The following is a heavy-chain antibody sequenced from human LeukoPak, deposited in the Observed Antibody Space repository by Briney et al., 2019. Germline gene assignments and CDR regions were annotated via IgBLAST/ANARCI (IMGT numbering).Heavy chain of an antibody. V-gene: IGHV4-34*01. CDR2: FDYSGST. CDR1: GGSFSGYY. D-gene: IGHD4-17*01. Sequence: PSETLSLTCAVYGGSFSGYYWGWIRQPPGKGLEWIGTFDYSGSTYYNPSLKSRVTISVDTSKNQFSLKLSSVTAADTAVYYCASRGDYGFDYWGQGTLVTVSS. J-gene: IGHJ4*02. CDR3: ASRGDYGFDY.